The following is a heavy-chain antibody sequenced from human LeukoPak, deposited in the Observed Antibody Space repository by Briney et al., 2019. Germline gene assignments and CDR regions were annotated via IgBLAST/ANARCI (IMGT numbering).Heavy chain of an antibody. Sequence: PGGSLRLSCAASGFTFSSYWMHWVRQAPGKGLVWVSRIYNDGSSTSYADSVRGRFTISRDNAKNTLYLQMNSLRADDTAVYYCARSDPTQVNYGDFGYFDYWGQGTLVTVSS. V-gene: IGHV3-74*01. D-gene: IGHD2-21*02. J-gene: IGHJ4*02. CDR2: IYNDGSST. CDR3: ARSDPTQVNYGDFGYFDY. CDR1: GFTFSSYW.